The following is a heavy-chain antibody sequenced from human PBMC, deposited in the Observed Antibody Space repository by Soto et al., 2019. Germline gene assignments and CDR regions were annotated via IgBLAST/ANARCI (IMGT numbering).Heavy chain of an antibody. CDR2: IYHSGIT. CDR1: GASISSGGSS. D-gene: IGHD3-10*01. Sequence: QLQLQESGSGLVKPSQILSLTCAVSGASISSGGSSWSWIRQAPGTGLEWIGYIYHSGITNYNPSLKSRVTISVDKSQNQFSLSLSFVTAADTAVYYCARGLAVRGSYGLDVWGQGTTVTVSS. CDR3: ARGLAVRGSYGLDV. J-gene: IGHJ6*02. V-gene: IGHV4-30-2*01.